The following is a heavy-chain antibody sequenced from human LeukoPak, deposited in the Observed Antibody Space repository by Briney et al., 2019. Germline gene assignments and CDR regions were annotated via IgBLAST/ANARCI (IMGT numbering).Heavy chain of an antibody. D-gene: IGHD4-11*01. CDR2: INHSGST. V-gene: IGHV4-34*01. Sequence: SETLSLTCAVYGGSFSGYYWSWIRQPPGKGLEWIGEINHSGSTNYNPSLKNRVTISVDTSKNQFSLKLSSVTAADTAVYYCARGARERLNYGRRYYYYYMDVWGKGTTVTVSS. CDR1: GGSFSGYY. J-gene: IGHJ6*03. CDR3: ARGARERLNYGRRYYYYYMDV.